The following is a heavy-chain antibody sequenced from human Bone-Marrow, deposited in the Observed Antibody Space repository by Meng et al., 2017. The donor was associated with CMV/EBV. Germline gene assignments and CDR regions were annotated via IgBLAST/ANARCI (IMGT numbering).Heavy chain of an antibody. Sequence: QVQLVKSGAEVKKPGSSVKVSCKASGGTFSSYAISWVRQAPGQGLEWMGGIIPIFGTANYAQKFQGRVTITADESTSTAYMELSSLRSEDTAVYYCARDSRDSSGYWVWDYWGQGTLVTVSS. D-gene: IGHD3-22*01. J-gene: IGHJ4*02. V-gene: IGHV1-69*12. CDR1: GGTFSSYA. CDR3: ARDSRDSSGYWVWDY. CDR2: IIPIFGTA.